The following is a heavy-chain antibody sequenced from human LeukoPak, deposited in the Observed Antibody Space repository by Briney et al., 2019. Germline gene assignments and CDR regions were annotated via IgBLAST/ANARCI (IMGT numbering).Heavy chain of an antibody. D-gene: IGHD3/OR15-3a*01. CDR1: GYSFTSYW. V-gene: IGHV5-51*01. J-gene: IGHJ6*02. Sequence: GESLKISCKGSGYSFTSYWIGWVRQMPGKGLEWMGIIYPGDSDTRYSPSFQGQVTISADKSISTAYLQWSSLKASDTAMYYCASAYPGGTGGPSYYYGMDVWGQGTTVTVSS. CDR3: ASAYPGGTGGPSYYYGMDV. CDR2: IYPGDSDT.